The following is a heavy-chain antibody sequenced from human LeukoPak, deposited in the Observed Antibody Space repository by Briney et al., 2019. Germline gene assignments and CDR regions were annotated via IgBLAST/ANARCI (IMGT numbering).Heavy chain of an antibody. CDR1: GGSISSGGFC. CDR2: ISYIGST. CDR3: ARDLGRSGEENAGAIKY. V-gene: IGHV4-31*03. J-gene: IGHJ4*02. D-gene: IGHD3-16*01. Sequence: TLSLTCTVSGGSISSGGFCWNWIRQHPGQGLEWIGCISYIGSTYDNPSLKSRVTMSVDTSKNQFSLKLTSVTAADTAVYFCARDLGRSGEENAGAIKYWGQGTLVTVSS.